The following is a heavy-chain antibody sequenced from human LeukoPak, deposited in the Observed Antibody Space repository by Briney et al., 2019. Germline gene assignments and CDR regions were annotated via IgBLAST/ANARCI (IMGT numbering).Heavy chain of an antibody. CDR1: GFTFSSYV. J-gene: IGHJ4*02. CDR3: ARDGYSSGWYEDPFDY. Sequence: GSLRLSCAASGFTFSSYVMSWVRQAPGKGLEWVSSISSSSSYIYYADSVKGRFTISRDNAKNSLYLQMNSLRAEDTAVYYCARDGYSSGWYEDPFDYWGQGTLVTVSS. V-gene: IGHV3-21*01. CDR2: ISSSSSYI. D-gene: IGHD6-19*01.